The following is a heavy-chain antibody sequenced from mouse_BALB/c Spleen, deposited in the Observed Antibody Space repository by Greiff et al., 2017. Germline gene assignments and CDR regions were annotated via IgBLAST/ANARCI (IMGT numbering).Heavy chain of an antibody. V-gene: IGHV5-6-5*01. J-gene: IGHJ4*01. CDR1: GFTFSSYA. CDR3: ARESSTTALYYAMDY. Sequence: EVMLVESGGGLVKPGGSLKLSCAASGFTFSSYAMSWVRQTPEKRLEWVASISSGGSTYYPDSVKGRFTISRDNARNILYLQMSSLRSEDTAMYYCARESSTTALYYAMDYWGQGTSVTVSS. D-gene: IGHD1-2*01. CDR2: ISSGGST.